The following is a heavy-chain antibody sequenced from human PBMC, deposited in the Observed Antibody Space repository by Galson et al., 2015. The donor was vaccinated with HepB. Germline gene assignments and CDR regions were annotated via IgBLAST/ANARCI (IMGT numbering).Heavy chain of an antibody. V-gene: IGHV3-30*18. D-gene: IGHD3-10*01. J-gene: IGHJ4*02. CDR1: GFTFSSYG. CDR3: AKEDEPDYYGSGSPVDY. Sequence: SLRLSCAASGFTFSSYGMHWVRQAPGKGLEWVAVISYDGSNKYYADSVKGRFTISRDNSKNTLYLQMNSLGAEDTAVYYCAKEDEPDYYGSGSPVDYWGQGTLVTVSS. CDR2: ISYDGSNK.